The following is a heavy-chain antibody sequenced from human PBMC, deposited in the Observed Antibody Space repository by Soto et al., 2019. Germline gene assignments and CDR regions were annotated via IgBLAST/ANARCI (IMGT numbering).Heavy chain of an antibody. CDR3: SRGIDAYKGGRT. CDR1: DESLSDYY. V-gene: IGHV4-34*01. Sequence: SETLSLTCAVFDESLSDYYYTWTRQPPGKGLEWIGEIHPSGSTHYNPSLTTRVTLSPDTSKKQFSLTLLSVTAADTAVYYCSRGIDAYKGGRTWGQGTLVTVSS. CDR2: IHPSGST. D-gene: IGHD1-1*01. J-gene: IGHJ5*02.